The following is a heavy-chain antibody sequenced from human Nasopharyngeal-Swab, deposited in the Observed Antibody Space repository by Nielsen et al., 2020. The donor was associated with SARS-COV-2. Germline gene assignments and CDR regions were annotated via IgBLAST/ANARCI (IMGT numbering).Heavy chain of an antibody. CDR2: IWYDGSNK. V-gene: IGHV3-33*01. J-gene: IGHJ4*02. D-gene: IGHD1-26*01. CDR1: GFTFSNYG. CDR3: AREGIVGATKLDY. Sequence: GESLKISCAASGFTFSNYGIHWVRQAPGKGLEWVAVIWYDGSNKYYADSVKGRFTISRDNPKNTLYLQMNSLRAEDTAVYYCAREGIVGATKLDYWGQGTLVTVSS.